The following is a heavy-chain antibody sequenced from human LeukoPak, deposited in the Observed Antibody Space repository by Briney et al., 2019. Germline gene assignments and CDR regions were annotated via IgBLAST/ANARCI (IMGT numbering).Heavy chain of an antibody. Sequence: GGSLRLSCSASGFTFSSYAMHWVCQAPGKGLEYVSAISSNGGSTYYADSVKGRFTISRDNSKNTLYLQMSSLRAEDTAVYYCVKGSTPRFDYYGMDVWGQGTTVTVSS. CDR2: ISSNGGST. D-gene: IGHD3-10*01. CDR3: VKGSTPRFDYYGMDV. J-gene: IGHJ6*02. V-gene: IGHV3-64D*09. CDR1: GFTFSSYA.